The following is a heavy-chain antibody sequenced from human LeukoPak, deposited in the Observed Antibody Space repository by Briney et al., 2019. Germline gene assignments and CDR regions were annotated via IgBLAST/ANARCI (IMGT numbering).Heavy chain of an antibody. V-gene: IGHV3-7*04. Sequence: PGGSLRLSCAASGFTFSSYWMSWVRQAPGKGLEWVANIKQDGSEQCYVDSVKGRFTISRDNAKNSLYLQMNSLRAEDTAVYYCARVATETYYYDSSGYYYATDAFDIWGQGTMVTVSS. CDR2: IKQDGSEQ. J-gene: IGHJ3*02. D-gene: IGHD3-22*01. CDR3: ARVATETYYYDSSGYYYATDAFDI. CDR1: GFTFSSYW.